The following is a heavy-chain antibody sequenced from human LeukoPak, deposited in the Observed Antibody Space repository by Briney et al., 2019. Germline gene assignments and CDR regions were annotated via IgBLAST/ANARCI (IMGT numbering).Heavy chain of an antibody. D-gene: IGHD1-26*01. Sequence: SGGSLRLSCAASGFTFSSYAMSWVRQAPGKGLEWVAVIWYDGSNKYYADSVKGRFTISRDNSKNTLYLQMNSLRAEDTAVYYCARVRFSGSYHFDYWGQGTLVTVSS. CDR3: ARVRFSGSYHFDY. J-gene: IGHJ4*02. CDR2: IWYDGSNK. V-gene: IGHV3-33*08. CDR1: GFTFSSYA.